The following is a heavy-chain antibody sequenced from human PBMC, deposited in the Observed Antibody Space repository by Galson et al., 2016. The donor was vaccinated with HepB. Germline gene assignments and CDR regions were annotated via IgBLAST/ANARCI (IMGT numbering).Heavy chain of an antibody. CDR1: GASITNDYW. CDR2: INHSGSA. CDR3: ARGYGDSTVQPWFDP. Sequence: SETLSLTCAVSGASITNDYWWSWVRQSPGKGLGWIGEINHSGSANYNPSLKSRVTISVDRSKNQFSLRLNSVTAADTAVYYCARGYGDSTVQPWFDPWGQATLVTVSS. D-gene: IGHD4-17*01. V-gene: IGHV4-4*02. J-gene: IGHJ5*02.